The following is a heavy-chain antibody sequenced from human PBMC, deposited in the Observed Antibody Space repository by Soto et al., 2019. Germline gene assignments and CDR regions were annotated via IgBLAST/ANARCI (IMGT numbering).Heavy chain of an antibody. CDR3: AGDPDSHYNDSHASSYP. J-gene: IGHJ5*02. CDR2: IIPIIGII. CDR1: GGPFRTYT. Sequence: VQLVQSGAEVKKPGSSVKVSCKASGGPFRTYTITWGRQAPGQGLEWVGRIIPIIGIINYAQKFQGRVTISADKFTGTAYMELTGLRSDDTAVYYCAGDPDSHYNDSHASSYPWGQGTLVTVSS. D-gene: IGHD4-4*01. V-gene: IGHV1-69*08.